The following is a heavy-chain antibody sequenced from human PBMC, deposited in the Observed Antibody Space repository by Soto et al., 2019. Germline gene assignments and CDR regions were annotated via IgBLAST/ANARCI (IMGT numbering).Heavy chain of an antibody. Sequence: QLQLQESGPGLVKPSETLSLTCTVSGGSISSSSYYWGWIRQPPGKGLEWIGSIYYSGSTYYNPSLKSRVTISVDTSKNQFSLKLSSVTAADTAVYYCASRPVVVVAATHFDYWGQGTLVTVSS. CDR1: GGSISSSSYY. D-gene: IGHD2-15*01. V-gene: IGHV4-39*01. CDR2: IYYSGST. J-gene: IGHJ4*02. CDR3: ASRPVVVVAATHFDY.